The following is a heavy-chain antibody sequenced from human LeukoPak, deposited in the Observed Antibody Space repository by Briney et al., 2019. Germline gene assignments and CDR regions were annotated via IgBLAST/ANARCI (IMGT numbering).Heavy chain of an antibody. CDR3: VKGGIAAAGVFDY. CDR1: GFTFSSYA. V-gene: IGHV3-64D*09. CDR2: ISSNGGST. J-gene: IGHJ4*02. D-gene: IGHD6-13*01. Sequence: GMSLRLSCSASGFTFSSYAMHWVRQAPGKGLEYVSAISSNGGSTYYADSVKGRFTISRDNSKNTLYLQMSSLRAEDTAVYYCVKGGIAAAGVFDYWGQGTLVTVSS.